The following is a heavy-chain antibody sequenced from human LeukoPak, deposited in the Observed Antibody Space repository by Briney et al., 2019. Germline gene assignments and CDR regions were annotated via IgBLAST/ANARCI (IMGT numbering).Heavy chain of an antibody. CDR1: GDSFSSNSAA. CDR2: TYYRSKWYN. D-gene: IGHD2-2*01. J-gene: IGHJ4*02. CDR3: ARAPPGVVVPAARKGFDY. Sequence: SQXLSLTCAISGDSFSSNSAAWHWIRQSPSRGLEWLGRTYYRSKWYNDYAVSVKSLITINPDTSKNQFSLQLNSVTPGDTAVYYCARAPPGVVVPAARKGFDYWGQGTLVTVSS. V-gene: IGHV6-1*03.